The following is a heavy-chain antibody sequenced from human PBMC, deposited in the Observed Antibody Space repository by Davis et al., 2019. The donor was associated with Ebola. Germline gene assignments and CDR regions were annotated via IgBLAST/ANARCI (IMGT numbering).Heavy chain of an antibody. Sequence: GGSLRLSCAASGFTFSSHAFHWVRQAPGKGLEWVAVISYDGTEKHYAESVKGRFTISRDNSNDTLYLQMDSLRAEDTAVYYCAREGNLYYDILTGSLDYWGQGTLVTVSS. D-gene: IGHD3-9*01. CDR2: ISYDGTEK. J-gene: IGHJ4*02. CDR3: AREGNLYYDILTGSLDY. V-gene: IGHV3-30*07. CDR1: GFTFSSHA.